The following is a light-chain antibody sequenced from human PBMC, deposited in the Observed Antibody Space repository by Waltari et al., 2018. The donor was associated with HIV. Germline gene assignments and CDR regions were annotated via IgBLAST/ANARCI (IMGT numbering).Light chain of an antibody. CDR2: EAA. J-gene: IGKJ2*01. CDR1: QSISAK. CDR3: QQYDSGPRGIT. V-gene: IGKV3-15*01. Sequence: EIVMTQSPPTLSVSPGQRVTISCRASQSISAKVAWYQQRPGQAPRLLNYEAATRPTGIPARFSVSGSGTEFTLTISSLQSEDFATYFCQQYDSGPRGITFGQGTMLEIK.